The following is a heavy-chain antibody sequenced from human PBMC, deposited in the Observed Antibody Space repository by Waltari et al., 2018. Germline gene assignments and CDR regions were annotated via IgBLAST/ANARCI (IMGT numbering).Heavy chain of an antibody. CDR2: IIPIFGTA. Sequence: VQLVQSGAEVKKPGATVKISCKVSGYTFTDYSMHWGQQAPGKGLEWMGGIIPIFGTANYAQKFQGRVTITTDESTSTAYMELSSLRSEDTAVYYCARDLGLQRFNWFDPWGQGTLVTVSS. CDR1: GYTFTDYS. D-gene: IGHD4-4*01. J-gene: IGHJ5*02. V-gene: IGHV1-69*05. CDR3: ARDLGLQRFNWFDP.